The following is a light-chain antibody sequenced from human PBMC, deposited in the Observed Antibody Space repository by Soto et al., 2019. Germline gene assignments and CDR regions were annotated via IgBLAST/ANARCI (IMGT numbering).Light chain of an antibody. V-gene: IGKV3-11*01. CDR3: QQRSNWPT. CDR2: DAS. Sequence: EVVMTQSPASLSASPGERLTLCCRASQNIRSSLAWYQQRPGQAPXXLIYDASNRATGIPARFSGSGSGTEFTLTISSLEPEDFAVDYCQQRSNWPTFGQGTKVDIK. CDR1: QNIRSS. J-gene: IGKJ1*01.